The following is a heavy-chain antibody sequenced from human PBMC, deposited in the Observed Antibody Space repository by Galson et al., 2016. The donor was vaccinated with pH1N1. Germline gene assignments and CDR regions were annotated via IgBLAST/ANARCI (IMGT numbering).Heavy chain of an antibody. V-gene: IGHV3-23*01. CDR3: ARIRIDNGWHDDL. D-gene: IGHD6-19*01. CDR2: IIGSGGST. CDR1: GFTFSSYG. J-gene: IGHJ5*02. Sequence: SLRLSCATSGFTFSSYGMSWVRQAPGKGLEWVSAIIGSGGSTYYADSVKGRFTISRDNSRNTLFLQMNSLRAEDTAVYYCARIRIDNGWHDDLWGQGTLVTVSS.